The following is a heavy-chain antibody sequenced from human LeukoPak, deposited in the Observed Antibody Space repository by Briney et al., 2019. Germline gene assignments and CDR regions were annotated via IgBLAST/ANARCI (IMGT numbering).Heavy chain of an antibody. J-gene: IGHJ4*02. CDR1: GYSFTSYW. CDR3: ARGYDYSNYGYYFDY. V-gene: IGHV5-51*01. CDR2: IYPGDSDT. Sequence: GESLKISCKGSGYSFTSYWIGWVRQMPGKGLEWMGIIYPGDSDTRYSPSFQGQVTISADKSISTAYLQWSSLKASDTAMYYCARGYDYSNYGYYFDYWGQGTLVTVSS. D-gene: IGHD4-11*01.